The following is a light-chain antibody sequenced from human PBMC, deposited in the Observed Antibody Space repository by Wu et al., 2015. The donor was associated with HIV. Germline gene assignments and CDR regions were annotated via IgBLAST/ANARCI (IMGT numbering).Light chain of an antibody. CDR3: QQYDNLPLT. V-gene: IGKV1-33*01. CDR2: DAS. J-gene: IGKJ4*01. Sequence: DIQMTQSPSSLSAFVGDRVTISCQASQDIDKYVNWYQQKPGKAPKSLIYDASNLETGVPSRFSGSGFGTDFTLTISSLQPEDIATYYCQQYDNLPLTFGGGTKVEIK. CDR1: QDIDKY.